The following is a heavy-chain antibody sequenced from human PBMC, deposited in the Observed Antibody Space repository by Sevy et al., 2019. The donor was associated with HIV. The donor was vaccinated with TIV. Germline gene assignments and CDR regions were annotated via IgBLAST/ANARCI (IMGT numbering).Heavy chain of an antibody. CDR3: STDIVVQSGYSYDFSRINPDFSHNSGADV. CDR2: IVNNPDGGTA. J-gene: IGHJ6*02. CDR1: GFTFRNAW. V-gene: IGHV3-15*04. D-gene: IGHD5-18*01. Sequence: GGSLGLSCAASGFTFRNAWMTWVRQVPGKGLEWVGRIVNNPDGGTADYAAPVKGRFTISRDDSKNMLYLQMNSLKTEDTAVYYCSTDIVVQSGYSYDFSRINPDFSHNSGADVWGQGTTVTVSS.